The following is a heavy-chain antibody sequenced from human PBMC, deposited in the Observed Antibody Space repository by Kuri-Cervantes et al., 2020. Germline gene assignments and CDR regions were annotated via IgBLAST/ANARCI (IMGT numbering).Heavy chain of an antibody. Sequence: GESLKISCAASGFTFSSYGMHWVRQAPGKGLEWVAVISYDGSNKYYADSVKGRFTISRDNSKNTLYLQMNGLRAEDTAVYYCAKVSDYYGMDVWGQGTTVTVSS. CDR1: GFTFSSYG. CDR2: ISYDGSNK. J-gene: IGHJ6*02. CDR3: AKVSDYYGMDV. D-gene: IGHD5/OR15-5a*01. V-gene: IGHV3-30*18.